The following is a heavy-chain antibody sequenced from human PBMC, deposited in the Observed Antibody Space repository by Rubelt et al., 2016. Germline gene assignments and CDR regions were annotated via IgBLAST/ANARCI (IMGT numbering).Heavy chain of an antibody. Sequence: QVQLQESGPGLVKPSETLSLTCTVSGGSISSSSYYWGWIRQPPGKGLEWIGSIYYSGSTYTNPSLKSRVNISVDTSKNQFSLKLSSVTAADTAVYYCASHIDGYGYYWGQGTLVTVSS. CDR3: ASHIDGYGYY. J-gene: IGHJ4*02. CDR1: GGSISSSSYY. V-gene: IGHV4-39*01. CDR2: IYYSGST. D-gene: IGHD5-24*01.